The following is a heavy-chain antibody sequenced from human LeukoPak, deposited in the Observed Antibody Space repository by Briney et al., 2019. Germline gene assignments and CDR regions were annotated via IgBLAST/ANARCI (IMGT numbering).Heavy chain of an antibody. CDR3: AKDIRGYSGYGTFDY. D-gene: IGHD5-12*01. CDR2: ISGSGGST. Sequence: GGSLRLSCAASGFTFSSFAMSWVRQAPGRGLEWVSAISGSGGSTYYADSVKGRFTISRDNSKNTLYLQMNSLRAEDTAVYSCAKDIRGYSGYGTFDYWGQGSLVTVSS. V-gene: IGHV3-23*01. J-gene: IGHJ4*02. CDR1: GFTFSSFA.